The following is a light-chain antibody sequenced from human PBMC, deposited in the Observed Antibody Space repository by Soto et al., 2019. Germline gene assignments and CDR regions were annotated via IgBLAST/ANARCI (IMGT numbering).Light chain of an antibody. Sequence: EIVLTQSPGTLSLSPGERATLSCRASQSVASRYLAWYQHKPGQAPRLLIYGASNRATGIPDRFSGSGSGTDCTLTISRLEPEDFAVYYCQQYSTSVTWTFGQGTKVEIK. CDR1: QSVASRY. CDR2: GAS. J-gene: IGKJ1*01. V-gene: IGKV3-20*01. CDR3: QQYSTSVTWT.